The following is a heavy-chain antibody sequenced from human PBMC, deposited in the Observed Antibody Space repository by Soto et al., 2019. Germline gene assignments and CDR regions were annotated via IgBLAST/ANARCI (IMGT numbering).Heavy chain of an antibody. CDR3: ARHVKDYDFWSGLDYGMDV. Sequence: QLQLQESGPGLVKPSETLSLTCTVSGGSISSSSYYWGWIRQPPGKGLEWIGRIYYSGSTYYNPSLKSRVTISVDTSKNQFSLKLSSVTAADTAVYYCARHVKDYDFWSGLDYGMDVWGQGTTVTVSS. CDR2: IYYSGST. J-gene: IGHJ6*02. D-gene: IGHD3-3*01. V-gene: IGHV4-39*01. CDR1: GGSISSSSYY.